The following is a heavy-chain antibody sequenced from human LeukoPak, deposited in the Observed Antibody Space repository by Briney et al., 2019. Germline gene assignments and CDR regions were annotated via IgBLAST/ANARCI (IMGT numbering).Heavy chain of an antibody. D-gene: IGHD4/OR15-4a*01. CDR2: INNSGST. Sequence: PSETLSLTCAVYGGSFSGYYWSWIRQPPGKGLEWIGEINNSGSTNYNPSLKSRVTMSLDTSKNQFSLKLSSVTAADTALYYCARHAAFADYQSHLTHFDYWGQGTLVTVSS. J-gene: IGHJ4*02. CDR1: GGSFSGYY. V-gene: IGHV4-34*01. CDR3: ARHAAFADYQSHLTHFDY.